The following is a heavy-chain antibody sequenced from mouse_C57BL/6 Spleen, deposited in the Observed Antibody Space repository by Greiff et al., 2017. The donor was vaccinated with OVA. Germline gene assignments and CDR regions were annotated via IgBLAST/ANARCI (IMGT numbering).Heavy chain of an antibody. V-gene: IGHV1-4*01. CDR2: INPSSGYT. CDR3: ARITTVVATDWDFEG. J-gene: IGHJ1*03. D-gene: IGHD1-1*01. Sequence: QVQLKESGAELARPGASVKMSCKASGYTFTSYTMHWVKQRPGQGLEWIGYINPSSGYTKYTQKFKDKATLTADKSSSTAYIQLSSLTSEDSAVYYGARITTVVATDWDFEGWGTGTTVTVAS. CDR1: GYTFTSYT.